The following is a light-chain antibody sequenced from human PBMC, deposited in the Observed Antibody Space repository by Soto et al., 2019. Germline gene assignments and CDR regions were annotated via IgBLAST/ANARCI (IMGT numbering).Light chain of an antibody. J-gene: IGLJ2*01. CDR1: SSDVGAHNY. Sequence: QSVLTQPASVSGSPGQSITISCTGTSSDVGAHNYVSWYQQHPVKAPKLMIYDVISRPSGISNRFSGSKSGNTASLTISGVQAEDEADYYCSSYASSGTVIFGGGTQLTVL. CDR3: SSYASSGTVI. CDR2: DVI. V-gene: IGLV2-14*01.